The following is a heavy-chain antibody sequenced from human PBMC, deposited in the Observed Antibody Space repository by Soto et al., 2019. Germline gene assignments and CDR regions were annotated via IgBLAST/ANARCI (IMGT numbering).Heavy chain of an antibody. CDR2: MYNTGST. CDR3: ARDLWGYCGTDCYPLDV. CDR1: GGSICGYY. V-gene: IGHV4-59*01. Sequence: PSETPSLTCTVSGGSICGYYWGWIRQHPGKGLEWIGYMYNTGSTVYNPSFKSRVTISVDTSKNQFSLKLNSVTAADTAVYYCARDLWGYCGTDCYPLDVWGQGTTVTVSS. J-gene: IGHJ6*02. D-gene: IGHD2-21*02.